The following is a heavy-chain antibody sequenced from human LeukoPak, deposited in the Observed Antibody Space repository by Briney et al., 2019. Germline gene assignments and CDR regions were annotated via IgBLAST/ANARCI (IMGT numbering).Heavy chain of an antibody. V-gene: IGHV1-46*01. CDR2: INPSGGST. D-gene: IGHD2-2*01. Sequence: GPVKVSCKASGYTFTSYYMHWVRQAPGQGLEWMGIINPSGGSTSYAQKFQGRATMTRDTSTSTVYMELSSLRSEDTAVYYCAKDSGIVVVPAAEYISAGGYFDYWGQGTLVTVSS. J-gene: IGHJ4*02. CDR3: AKDSGIVVVPAAEYISAGGYFDY. CDR1: GYTFTSYY.